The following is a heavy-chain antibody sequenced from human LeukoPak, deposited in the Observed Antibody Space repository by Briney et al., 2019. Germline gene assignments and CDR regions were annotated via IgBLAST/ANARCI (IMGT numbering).Heavy chain of an antibody. CDR3: ARDRGWLQHNLDVDY. CDR1: GYTFTSYG. V-gene: IGHV1-18*01. CDR2: ISAYNGNT. Sequence: ASVKVSCKASGYTFTSYGISWVRQAPGQGLEWMGWISAYNGNTNYAQKLQGRVTMTTDTSTSTAYMELRSLRSDDTAVYYCARDRGWLQHNLDVDYWGQGTLVTVSS. J-gene: IGHJ4*02. D-gene: IGHD5-24*01.